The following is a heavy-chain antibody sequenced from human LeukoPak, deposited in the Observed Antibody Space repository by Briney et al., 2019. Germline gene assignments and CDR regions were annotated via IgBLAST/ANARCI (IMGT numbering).Heavy chain of an antibody. D-gene: IGHD3-22*01. V-gene: IGHV3-30*02. CDR2: IRYDGSNE. J-gene: IGHJ3*02. CDR3: TSLPLMIVVAGDAFDI. Sequence: HPGGSLRLSCAASGFTFSSYGMHWVRQAPGKGLEWVSFIRYDGSNEYYADSVKGRFTISRDNAKNTLYLQMNSLRAEDTAVYYCTSLPLMIVVAGDAFDIWGQGTMVTVSS. CDR1: GFTFSSYG.